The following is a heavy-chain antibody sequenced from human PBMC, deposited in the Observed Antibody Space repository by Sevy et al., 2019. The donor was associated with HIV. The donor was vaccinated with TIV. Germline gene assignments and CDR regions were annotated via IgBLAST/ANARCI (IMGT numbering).Heavy chain of an antibody. D-gene: IGHD3-3*01. J-gene: IGHJ6*02. CDR2: ISSSSSTI. CDR1: GFTFSSYS. V-gene: IGHV3-48*01. CDR3: ARDKRRGGDFWSGYYSSRGMDV. Sequence: GGSLRLSCAASGFTFSSYSMNWVRQAPGKGLEWVSYISSSSSTIYYADSVKGRFTISRDNAKNSLYLQMISLRAEDTAVYYCARDKRRGGDFWSGYYSSRGMDVWGQGTTVTVSS.